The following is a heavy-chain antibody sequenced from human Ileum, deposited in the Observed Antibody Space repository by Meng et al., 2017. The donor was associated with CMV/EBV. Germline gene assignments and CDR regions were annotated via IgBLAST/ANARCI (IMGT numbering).Heavy chain of an antibody. J-gene: IGHJ4*02. CDR1: GLTFSTYS. CDR3: VKDRAPDGLFGFDF. CDR2: IHGFGTTK. Sequence: GGSLRLSCSASGLTFSTYSINWVRQAPGKGLEWVSIIHGFGTTKIYADSVQGRFTISRDNSRTVVYLQMNSLMADDTAIYYCVKDRAPDGLFGFDFRGQGTPVTVSS. D-gene: IGHD3-10*01. V-gene: IGHV3-23*03.